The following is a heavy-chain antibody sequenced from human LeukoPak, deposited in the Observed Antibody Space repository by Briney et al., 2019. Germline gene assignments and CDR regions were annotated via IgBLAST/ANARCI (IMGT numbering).Heavy chain of an antibody. D-gene: IGHD6-19*01. V-gene: IGHV3-7*01. CDR3: AREQWLVRAFDI. CDR2: IKQDGSER. CDR1: GFTFSDYY. J-gene: IGHJ3*02. Sequence: GGSLRLSCAASGFTFSDYYMSWIRQAPGKGLEWVANIKQDGSERYYVDSVKGRFTVSRDDAKNSLYLQMNSLGAEDTAVYYCAREQWLVRAFDIWGQGTMVTVSS.